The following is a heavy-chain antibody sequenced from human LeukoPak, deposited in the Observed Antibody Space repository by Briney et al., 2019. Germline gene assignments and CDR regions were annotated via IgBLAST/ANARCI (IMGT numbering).Heavy chain of an antibody. J-gene: IGHJ5*02. Sequence: GGSLSLSCAASGFPFSSYWMHWVRQAPGKGLVWVSRINSDGSSTSYADSVKGRFTISRDNAKNTLYLQMNSLRAEDTAVYYCARSGYSYAPDLYNWFDPWGQGTLVTVSS. D-gene: IGHD5-18*01. CDR2: INSDGSST. V-gene: IGHV3-74*01. CDR3: ARSGYSYAPDLYNWFDP. CDR1: GFPFSSYW.